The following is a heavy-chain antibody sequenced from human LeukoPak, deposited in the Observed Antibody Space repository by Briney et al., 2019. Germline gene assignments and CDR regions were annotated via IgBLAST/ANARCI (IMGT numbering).Heavy chain of an antibody. CDR3: AKDPTAGWGYGGNRHYFDY. J-gene: IGHJ4*02. V-gene: IGHV3-30*18. Sequence: GGSLRLSCAASGFTFSSYGMHWVRQAPGKGLEWVAVISYDGSNKYYADSVKGRFTISRDNSKNTLYLQMNSLGAEDTAVYYCAKDPTAGWGYGGNRHYFDYWGQGTLVTVSS. CDR1: GFTFSSYG. D-gene: IGHD4-23*01. CDR2: ISYDGSNK.